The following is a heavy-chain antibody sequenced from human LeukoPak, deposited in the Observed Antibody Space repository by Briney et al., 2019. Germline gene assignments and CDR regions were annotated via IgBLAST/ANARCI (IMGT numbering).Heavy chain of an antibody. V-gene: IGHV1-69*04. CDR1: GGTFSSYA. D-gene: IGHD6-19*01. CDR2: IIPILGIA. CDR3: ASPWGTEDSSGWPYYYGMDV. Sequence: GASVKVSCKASGGTFSSYAISWVRQAPGQGLEWMGRIIPILGIANYAQKFQGRVTITADKSTSTAYMELSSLRSEDTAVYYCASPWGTEDSSGWPYYYGMDVWGQGTTVTVSS. J-gene: IGHJ6*02.